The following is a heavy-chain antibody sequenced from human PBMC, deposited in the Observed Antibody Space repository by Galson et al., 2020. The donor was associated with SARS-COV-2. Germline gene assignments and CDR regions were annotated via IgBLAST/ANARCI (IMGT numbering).Heavy chain of an antibody. CDR2: KYNSGTP. CDR1: GGSIRNYY. J-gene: IGHJ4*02. CDR3: ARVYGASGFFDY. V-gene: IGHV4-59*01. Sequence: SETLSLTCTVSGGSIRNYYWSWIRQPPGKGLEWIGYKYNSGTPNYNPSLKRRVTISVDTSKNQFSLKVNSVTAADTAVYYCARVYGASGFFDYWGQGTLVTVSS. D-gene: IGHD2-8*01.